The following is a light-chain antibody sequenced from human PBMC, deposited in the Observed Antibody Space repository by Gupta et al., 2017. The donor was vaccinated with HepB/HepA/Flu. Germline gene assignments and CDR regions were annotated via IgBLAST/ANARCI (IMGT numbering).Light chain of an antibody. V-gene: IGKV2-28*01. J-gene: IGKJ2*01. CDR2: LAS. CDR3: RQALQTPST. CDR1: QSLLHSNGYNY. Sequence: DIVMTQSPLSLPVTPGEPASISCRSSQSLLHSNGYNYFDWYLQKPGQSPQLLIYLASYRASGVPDRFRGSGXGTEFTLKXNSGEAEDVGVYYCRQALQTPSTFGXGPSCRSN.